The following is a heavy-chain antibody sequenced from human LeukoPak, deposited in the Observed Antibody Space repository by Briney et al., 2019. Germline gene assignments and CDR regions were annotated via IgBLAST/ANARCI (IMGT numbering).Heavy chain of an antibody. CDR3: AIYGGNSGDAFDI. D-gene: IGHD4-23*01. J-gene: IGHJ3*02. CDR1: GYTFTSYY. CDR2: INPSGGST. V-gene: IGHV1-46*01. Sequence: ASVKVSRKASGYTFTSYYMHWVRQAPGQGLEWMGIINPSGGSTSYAQKLQGRVTMTTDTSTGTAYMELRSLRSDDTAVYYCAIYGGNSGDAFDIWGQGTMVTVSS.